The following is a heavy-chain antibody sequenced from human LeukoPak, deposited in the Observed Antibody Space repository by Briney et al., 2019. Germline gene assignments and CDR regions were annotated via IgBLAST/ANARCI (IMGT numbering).Heavy chain of an antibody. D-gene: IGHD6-25*01. CDR1: GFTFSRYW. Sequence: PGGSLRLSCEASGFTFSRYWMHWVRQAPGKGLEWVSAISGSGGSTYYADSVKGRFTISRDNSKNTLYLQMNSLRAEDTAVYYCAKDFLAADYYMDVWGKGTTVTVSS. CDR3: AKDFLAADYYMDV. J-gene: IGHJ6*03. CDR2: ISGSGGST. V-gene: IGHV3-23*01.